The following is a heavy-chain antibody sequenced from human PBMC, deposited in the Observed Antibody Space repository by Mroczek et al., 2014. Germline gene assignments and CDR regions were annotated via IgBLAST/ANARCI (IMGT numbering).Heavy chain of an antibody. J-gene: IGHJ4*02. CDR2: IYSGGST. D-gene: IGHD1-26*01. V-gene: IGHV3-53*01. CDR1: GFTVSSNY. CDR3: ARDQGGYSGSYRPPS. Sequence: VQLVQSGGGLIQPGGSLRLSCAASGFTVSSNYMSWVRQAPGKGLEWVSVIYSGGSTYYADSVKGRFTISRDNSKNTLYLQMNSLRAEDTAVYYCARDQGGYSGSYRPPSWGQGTLVTVSS.